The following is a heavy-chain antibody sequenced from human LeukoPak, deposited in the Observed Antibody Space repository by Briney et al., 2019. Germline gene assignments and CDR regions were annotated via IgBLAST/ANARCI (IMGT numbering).Heavy chain of an antibody. V-gene: IGHV4-59*01. CDR2: IYYSGST. J-gene: IGHJ4*02. Sequence: PSETLSLTCTVSGGSISSYYWSWIRQPPGKGLEWIGYIYYSGSTNYNPSLKSRVTISVDTSKNQFSLKLSSVTAADTAVYYCARRANLGYCSGGSCYLFDYWGQGTLVTVSS. D-gene: IGHD2-15*01. CDR3: ARRANLGYCSGGSCYLFDY. CDR1: GGSISSYY.